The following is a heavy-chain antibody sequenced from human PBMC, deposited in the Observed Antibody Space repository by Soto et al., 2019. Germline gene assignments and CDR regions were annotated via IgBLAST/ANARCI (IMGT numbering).Heavy chain of an antibody. V-gene: IGHV3-11*01. Sequence: PGGSPRLSCAASGFTFSDSYMSWIRQAPGKGLEWISYITFSGNTVYYADSLKGRFTISRDNAKNSLYLQMNRLRAEDTAVYYCARVSWREKYGMDVWGPGTTVTVSS. CDR3: ARVSWREKYGMDV. CDR1: GFTFSDSY. J-gene: IGHJ6*02. CDR2: ITFSGNTV.